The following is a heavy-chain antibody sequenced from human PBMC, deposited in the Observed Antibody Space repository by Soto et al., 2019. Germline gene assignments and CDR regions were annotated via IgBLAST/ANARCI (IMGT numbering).Heavy chain of an antibody. V-gene: IGHV4-34*01. CDR3: ARDLEQQHYYYYYGMDV. CDR2: INHSGST. D-gene: IGHD6-13*01. Sequence: SETLSLTCAVYGGSFSGYYWSWIRQPPGKGLEWIGEINHSGSTNYNPSLKSRVTISVDTSKNQFSLKLSSVTAADTAVYYCARDLEQQHYYYYYGMDVWGQGTTVTVSS. J-gene: IGHJ6*02. CDR1: GGSFSGYY.